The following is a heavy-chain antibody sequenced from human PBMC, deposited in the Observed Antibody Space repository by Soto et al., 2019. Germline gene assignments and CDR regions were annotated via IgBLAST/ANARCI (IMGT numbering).Heavy chain of an antibody. Sequence: EVQLVESGGDLVQPGGSLRLSCVASGFSFGHFWMSWVRQAPGKGLEWVANMKGDGTMINHAASVRGRFTISRDNAKNSLYLYMTGLRAEDTALYYCERELSWSGRDYWGQGTLVTVSS. J-gene: IGHJ4*02. CDR2: MKGDGTMI. CDR3: ERELSWSGRDY. V-gene: IGHV3-7*01. CDR1: GFSFGHFW. D-gene: IGHD3-10*01.